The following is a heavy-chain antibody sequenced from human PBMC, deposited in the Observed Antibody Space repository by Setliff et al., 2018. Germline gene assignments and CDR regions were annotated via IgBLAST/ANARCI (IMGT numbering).Heavy chain of an antibody. CDR1: GGSFSGYF. V-gene: IGHV4-34*01. J-gene: IGHJ4*02. CDR2: VNDSGSA. CDR3: ARGRYYGSGSYSL. Sequence: SETLSLTCDVFGGSFSGYFWAWIRQSPGKGLEWIGDVNDSGSANYKPSLKSRPTISRDTSKNQLSLNLSSVTAVDTAVYYCARGRYYGSGSYSLWGQGTLVTVSS. D-gene: IGHD3-10*01.